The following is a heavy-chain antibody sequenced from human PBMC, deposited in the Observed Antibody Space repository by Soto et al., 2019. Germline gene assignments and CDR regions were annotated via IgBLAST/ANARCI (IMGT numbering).Heavy chain of an antibody. V-gene: IGHV3-48*04. CDR2: ISSSGSTI. Sequence: GGSLRLSCAASGITFSSYAMSWVRQAPGKGLEWVSDISSSGSTIYYADSVKGRFTISRDNAKNSLYLQMNSLRAEDTAVYYCASRLSQYSSSWYVVDAFDIWGQGTMVTVSS. J-gene: IGHJ3*02. CDR1: GITFSSYA. D-gene: IGHD6-13*01. CDR3: ASRLSQYSSSWYVVDAFDI.